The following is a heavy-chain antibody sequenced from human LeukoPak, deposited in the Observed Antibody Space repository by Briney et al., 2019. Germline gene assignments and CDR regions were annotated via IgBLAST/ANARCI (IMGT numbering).Heavy chain of an antibody. D-gene: IGHD4-17*01. CDR1: GFTFSSYW. CDR2: IKQDGSEK. J-gene: IGHJ4*02. Sequence: GGSLRLSCAASGFTFSSYWMSWVRQAPGKGLEWVANIKQDGSEKYYVDSVKGRFTISRDNAKNPLYLQMNSLRAEDTAVYYCARTDGDYGYYFDYWGQGTLVTVSS. V-gene: IGHV3-7*01. CDR3: ARTDGDYGYYFDY.